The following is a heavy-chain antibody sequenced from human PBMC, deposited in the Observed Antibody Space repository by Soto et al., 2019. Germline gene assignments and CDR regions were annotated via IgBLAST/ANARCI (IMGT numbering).Heavy chain of an antibody. D-gene: IGHD3-3*01. V-gene: IGHV3-15*07. CDR1: GFTFSNAY. CDR2: IKTKASGGAT. J-gene: IGHJ4*02. Sequence: GGSLRLSCAASGFTFSNAYMNWVRQAPGKGLEWIGRIKTKASGGATDYAAPVKGRFTISRDDSINTLYLQMDSLKTDDTAVYYCSPDNLRGGWSGYFDFWGQGTLVTVSS. CDR3: SPDNLRGGWSGYFDF.